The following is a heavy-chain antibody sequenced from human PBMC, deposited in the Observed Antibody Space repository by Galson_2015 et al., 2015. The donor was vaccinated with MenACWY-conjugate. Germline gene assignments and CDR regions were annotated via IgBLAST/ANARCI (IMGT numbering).Heavy chain of an antibody. D-gene: IGHD6-13*01. CDR2: ISYDGSNE. J-gene: IGHJ6*03. Sequence: SLRLSCAASGFTFRRFGMHWVRQAPGKGLERMAVISYDGSNESYADSVNGRFTISRDNSKNTLYLQMNSLRADDTAVYYCAKDWSVPYSAISYYFYMDVWGKGTTVSVSS. CDR1: GFTFRRFG. CDR3: AKDWSVPYSAISYYFYMDV. V-gene: IGHV3-30*18.